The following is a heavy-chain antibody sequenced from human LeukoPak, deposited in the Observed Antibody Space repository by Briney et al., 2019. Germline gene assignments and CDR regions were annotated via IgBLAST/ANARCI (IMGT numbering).Heavy chain of an antibody. Sequence: VGSLRLSCAASGFTFSSYGMHWVRQAPGKGLEWVAFIRYDGSNKYYADSVKGRFTISRDNSKNTLYLQMNSLRAEDTAVYYCAKAIVVVVAATLDYWGQGTLVTVSS. CDR2: IRYDGSNK. J-gene: IGHJ4*02. D-gene: IGHD2-15*01. CDR3: AKAIVVVVAATLDY. V-gene: IGHV3-30*02. CDR1: GFTFSSYG.